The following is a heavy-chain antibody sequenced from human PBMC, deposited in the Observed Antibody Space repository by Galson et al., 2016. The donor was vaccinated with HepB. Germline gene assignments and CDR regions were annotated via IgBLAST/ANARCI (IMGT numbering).Heavy chain of an antibody. CDR1: GYVFRSYG. V-gene: IGHV1-18*01. CDR3: ARAEELCSGYSCYYNGFDP. D-gene: IGHD5-12*01. J-gene: IGHJ5*02. CDR2: ISTYNGNT. Sequence: SVKVSCKASGYVFRSYGISWVRQAPGQGLEWMGWISTYNGNTNYAQTFQGRVTLTTDTSTSAAYMELRSLRSDDTAVYCCARAEELCSGYSCYYNGFDPWGQGTLVTVSS.